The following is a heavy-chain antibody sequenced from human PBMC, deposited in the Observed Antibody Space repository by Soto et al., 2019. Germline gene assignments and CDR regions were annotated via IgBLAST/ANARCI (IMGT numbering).Heavy chain of an antibody. CDR2: INHSGST. CDR1: GGSFSGYY. J-gene: IGHJ4*02. CDR3: ARVTPMVRGVKFDY. D-gene: IGHD3-10*01. Sequence: QVQLQQWGAGLLKPSETLSLTCAVYGGSFSGYYWSWIRQPPGKGLEWIGEINHSGSTNYNPSLKIRGTISVDTSKNKFYLKLSSVTAADTAVYYCARVTPMVRGVKFDYWGQGTLVTVSS. V-gene: IGHV4-34*01.